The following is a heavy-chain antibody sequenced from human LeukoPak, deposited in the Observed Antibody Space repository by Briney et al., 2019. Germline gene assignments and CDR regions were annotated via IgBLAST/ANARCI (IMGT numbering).Heavy chain of an antibody. CDR2: INHSGST. CDR3: ARGETDYGGNFDY. Sequence: TSETLPLTCAVYGGSFSGYYWSWIRQPPGKGLEWIGEINHSGSTNYNPSLKSRVTISVDTSKNQFSLKLSSVTAADTAVYYCARGETDYGGNFDYWGQGTLVTVSS. CDR1: GGSFSGYY. V-gene: IGHV4-34*01. D-gene: IGHD4-23*01. J-gene: IGHJ4*02.